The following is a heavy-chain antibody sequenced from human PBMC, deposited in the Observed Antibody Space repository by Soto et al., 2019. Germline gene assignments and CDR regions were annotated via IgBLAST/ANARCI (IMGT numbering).Heavy chain of an antibody. CDR3: AKALERMDTIRGPVY. Sequence: GSLRLSCAASGFTFSSYAMSWVRQAPGKGLEWVSAISVSGRSTFYADSVKGRFTISRDNSKNTLYLQMNSLRAEDTAVYYCAKALERMDTIRGPVYWGQGTLVTVSS. CDR2: ISVSGRST. J-gene: IGHJ4*02. CDR1: GFTFSSYA. D-gene: IGHD5-18*01. V-gene: IGHV3-23*01.